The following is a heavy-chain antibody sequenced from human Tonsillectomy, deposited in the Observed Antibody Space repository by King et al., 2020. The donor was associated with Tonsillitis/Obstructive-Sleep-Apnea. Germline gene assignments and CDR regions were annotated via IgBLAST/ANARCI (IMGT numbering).Heavy chain of an antibody. CDR2: INPNSGGT. Sequence: LQLVQSGAEVKKPGASVKVSCKASGYTFTGYYMHWVRQAPGQGLEWMGWINPNSGGTNYAQKFQGWVTMTRDTTIRPAYMERSRLRSDDTAVYYCARGRGDYYDSSGYFVGYYYYMDVWGKGTTVTVSS. J-gene: IGHJ6*03. CDR3: ARGRGDYYDSSGYFVGYYYYMDV. D-gene: IGHD3-22*01. V-gene: IGHV1-2*04. CDR1: GYTFTGYY.